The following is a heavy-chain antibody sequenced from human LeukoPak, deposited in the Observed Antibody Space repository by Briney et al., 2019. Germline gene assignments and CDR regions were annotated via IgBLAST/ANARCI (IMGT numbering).Heavy chain of an antibody. CDR2: INPNSGGT. D-gene: IGHD2-15*01. CDR3: AVALKDRYFDY. CDR1: GYTFTGYY. J-gene: IGHJ4*02. V-gene: IGHV1-2*04. Sequence: ASVKVSCKASGYTFTGYYMHWVRQAPGQGLEWMGWINPNSGGTNYAQKFQGWVAMTRDTSISTAYMELSRLRSDDTAVYYCAVALKDRYFDYWGQGILVTVSS.